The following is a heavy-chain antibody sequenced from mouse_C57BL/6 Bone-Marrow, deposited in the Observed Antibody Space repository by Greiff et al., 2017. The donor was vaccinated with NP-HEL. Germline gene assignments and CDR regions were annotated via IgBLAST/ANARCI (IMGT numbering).Heavy chain of an antibody. J-gene: IGHJ2*01. CDR1: GYTFTNYW. CDR3: ERYYYGSGYFDY. Sequence: QVQLQQPGAELVKPGASVKLSCKASGYTFTNYWMHWVKQRPGRGLEWIGRIDPNSGGTKYNEKFKSKATLTVDQPSSTAYMQLSSLTSEDAAVDYCERYYYGSGYFDYWGQGTTLTVSS. D-gene: IGHD1-1*01. CDR2: IDPNSGGT. V-gene: IGHV1-72*01.